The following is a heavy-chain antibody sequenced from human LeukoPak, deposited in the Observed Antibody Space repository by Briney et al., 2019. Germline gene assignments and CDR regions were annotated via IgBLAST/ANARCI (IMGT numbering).Heavy chain of an antibody. CDR1: GFTSSIDW. Sequence: PGGSLRLSCAASGFTSSIDWMHCVRQAPGKGLVWVSRIKSDGSTNYADSVKGRFTISRDNAKNTLSLKMNSLRAEDTGVYYCARAPTEIGGYYPDNFRPWGQGALVTVSS. CDR2: IKSDGST. CDR3: ARAPTEIGGYYPDNFRP. D-gene: IGHD3-22*01. J-gene: IGHJ1*01. V-gene: IGHV3-74*01.